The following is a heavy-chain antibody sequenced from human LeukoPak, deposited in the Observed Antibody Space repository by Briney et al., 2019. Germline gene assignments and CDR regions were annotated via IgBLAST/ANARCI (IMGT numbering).Heavy chain of an antibody. Sequence: PSETLSLTCTVSGGSISGYSWGWVRQPPGKGLECNGYMFDRGSPNHHPSLQNRVTTSVDTSKNEFSLRLTSVTAADTAVYYCARRIQLWSYWHFDLWGRGTLVTVSS. J-gene: IGHJ2*01. CDR1: GGSISGYS. D-gene: IGHD5-18*01. V-gene: IGHV4-4*09. CDR3: ARRIQLWSYWHFDL. CDR2: MFDRGSP.